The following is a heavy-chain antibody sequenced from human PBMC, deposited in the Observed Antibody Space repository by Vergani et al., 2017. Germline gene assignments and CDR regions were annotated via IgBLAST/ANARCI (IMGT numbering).Heavy chain of an antibody. CDR3: SYGMDV. J-gene: IGHJ6*02. CDR2: LYVVGTS. V-gene: IGHV3-66*01. CDR1: GFSVGDNY. Sequence: EVRLVDSGGGLVQPGGSLRLSCAASGFSVGDNYMSWVRQAPGKGLEWVSILYVVGTSDYADSVKGRFTVSRDISKNTLHLQLNSLRVEDTAVYFCSYGMDVWGQGTTVTVSS.